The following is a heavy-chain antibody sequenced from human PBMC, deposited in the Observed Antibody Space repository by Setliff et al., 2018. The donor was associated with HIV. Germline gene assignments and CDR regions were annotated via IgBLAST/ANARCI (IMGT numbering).Heavy chain of an antibody. CDR3: ARKTGSGTDVTYYYYYMDV. J-gene: IGHJ6*03. CDR1: GGSFSGYY. CDR2: INHRGTT. D-gene: IGHD3-10*01. Sequence: KPSETLSLTCTVYGGSFSGYYWSWIRQPPGKGLEWIGEINHRGTTNYNPSLKSRVTISVDTSKNQFSLKLSAVAAADTAVYYCARKTGSGTDVTYYYYYMDVWGKGPRSPSP. V-gene: IGHV4-34*01.